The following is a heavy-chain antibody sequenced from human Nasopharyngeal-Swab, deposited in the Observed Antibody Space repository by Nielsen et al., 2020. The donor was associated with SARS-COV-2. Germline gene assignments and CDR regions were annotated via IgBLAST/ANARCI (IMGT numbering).Heavy chain of an antibody. CDR3: ARAPKRGSSGYQVVY. D-gene: IGHD3-22*01. Sequence: GESLKISCAASGFTFSSYWMTWVRQAPGKGLGWVANIKHDGSAKYYADSVKGRFTISRDNAKSSLHLQMNSLRAEDTAVYYCARAPKRGSSGYQVVYWGQGTLVTVSS. CDR2: IKHDGSAK. J-gene: IGHJ4*02. CDR1: GFTFSSYW. V-gene: IGHV3-7*03.